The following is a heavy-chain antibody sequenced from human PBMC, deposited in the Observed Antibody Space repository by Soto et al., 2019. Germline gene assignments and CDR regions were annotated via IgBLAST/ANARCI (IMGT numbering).Heavy chain of an antibody. V-gene: IGHV4-39*01. D-gene: IGHD6-6*01. CDR1: GGSISSSSYY. CDR3: ARLRGGIAARVWRDWFDP. Sequence: SETLSLTCTVSGGSISSSSYYWGWIRQPPGKGLEWIGSIYYSGSTYYNPSLKSRVTISVDTSKNQFSLKLSPVTAADTAVYYCARLRGGIAARVWRDWFDPWGQGTLVTVSS. J-gene: IGHJ5*02. CDR2: IYYSGST.